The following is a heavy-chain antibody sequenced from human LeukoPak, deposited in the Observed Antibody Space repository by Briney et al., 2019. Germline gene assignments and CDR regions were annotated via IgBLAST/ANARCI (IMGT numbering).Heavy chain of an antibody. J-gene: IGHJ4*02. Sequence: GESLKISCEASGFAFTSYWIVWVRQMPGKGLEWMGIIYPRDSDTRYSPTFQGQVTISADKSITTAYLQWSSLKASDTAMYYCARHLPMSGATGAFGQWCQGTLVAVSS. D-gene: IGHD1-1*01. CDR3: ARHLPMSGATGAFGQ. CDR2: IYPRDSDT. V-gene: IGHV5-51*01. CDR1: GFAFTSYW.